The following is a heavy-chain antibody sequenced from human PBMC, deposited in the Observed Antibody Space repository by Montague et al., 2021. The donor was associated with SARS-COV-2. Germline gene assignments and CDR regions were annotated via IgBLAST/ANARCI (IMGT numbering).Heavy chain of an antibody. V-gene: IGHV3-74*03. J-gene: IGHJ4*02. CDR2: ITGDGRNI. CDR1: GFSFNANW. Sequence: SLRLSCAASGFSFNANWMHWVRQAPGKGLVWVSGITGDGRNIEYADSVKGRFTISRDNAKGTLYLQVNSLRAEDTAVYYCARESGSFHDGGYFDYRGQGSLVTVSS. D-gene: IGHD1-26*01. CDR3: ARESGSFHDGGYFDY.